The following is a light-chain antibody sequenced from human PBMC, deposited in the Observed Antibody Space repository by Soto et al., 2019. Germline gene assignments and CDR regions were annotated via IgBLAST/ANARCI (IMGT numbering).Light chain of an antibody. V-gene: IGKV3-15*01. CDR2: AES. CDR1: QGLGTN. J-gene: IGKJ4*01. CDR3: QQYNHWPLS. Sequence: TVMTQSPATLSVSPGERATLSCRASQGLGTNLAWYQHRPGQAPRLLIYAESTRATGVPARFSGSGSGTEFTLTSTTLQSEDFAVYYFQQYNHWPLSFGVGAKVEIK.